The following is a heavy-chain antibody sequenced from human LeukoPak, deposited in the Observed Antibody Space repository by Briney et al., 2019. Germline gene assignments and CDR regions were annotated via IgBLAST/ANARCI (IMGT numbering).Heavy chain of an antibody. Sequence: GGSLRLSCAASGFTFSNYNMNWVSQAPGKGLEWVSYISTSTTTIYYADSVKGRFTISRDNAKNSLYLQMNSLGAEDTAVYYCVRDYYDSSGYYSGAYWGQGTLVTVSS. D-gene: IGHD3-22*01. CDR2: ISTSTTTI. CDR1: GFTFSNYN. J-gene: IGHJ4*02. V-gene: IGHV3-48*01. CDR3: VRDYYDSSGYYSGAY.